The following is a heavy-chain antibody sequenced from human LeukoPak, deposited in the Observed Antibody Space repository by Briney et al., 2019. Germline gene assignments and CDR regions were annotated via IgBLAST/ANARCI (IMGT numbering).Heavy chain of an antibody. D-gene: IGHD6-19*01. Sequence: GGSLRLSCAASPFTFSSYGMHWVRQAPGKGLEWVAFIRYDGIYKYYADSVKGRFTIFRDKSKTTLFLQMDSLRAEDTAVYYCAKDPEKGLAVARLEHWGQGTLVTVSS. J-gene: IGHJ5*02. CDR2: IRYDGIYK. CDR1: PFTFSSYG. CDR3: AKDPEKGLAVARLEH. V-gene: IGHV3-30*02.